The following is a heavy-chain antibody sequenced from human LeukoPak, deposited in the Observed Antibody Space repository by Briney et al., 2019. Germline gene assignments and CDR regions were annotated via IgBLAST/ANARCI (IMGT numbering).Heavy chain of an antibody. V-gene: IGHV4-38-2*01. CDR1: GYSISSGYY. J-gene: IGHJ6*03. CDR3: ARQHDSYHYYYVDV. CDR2: LYHSDSI. D-gene: IGHD6-13*01. Sequence: PSETLSLTCAVSGYSISSGYYWIWIRQPPGKGLEWIGSLYHSDSIYYNPSLESRVTMSVDTSKNQFSLKLSFVTAADMAVYYCARQHDSYHYYYVDVWGKGTTVTVSS.